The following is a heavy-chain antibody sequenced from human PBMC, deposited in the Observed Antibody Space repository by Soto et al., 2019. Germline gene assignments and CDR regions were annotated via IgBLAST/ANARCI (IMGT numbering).Heavy chain of an antibody. CDR1: GFTFSDYY. D-gene: IGHD4-17*01. Sequence: PVGSLRLSCAASGFTFSDYYMSWIRQAPGKGLEWVSYISSSSSYTNCADSVKGRFTISRDNAKNSLYLQMNSLRAEDTAVYYCARDGGYGDYHFDYWGQGTLVTVSS. CDR2: ISSSSSYT. V-gene: IGHV3-11*06. CDR3: ARDGGYGDYHFDY. J-gene: IGHJ4*02.